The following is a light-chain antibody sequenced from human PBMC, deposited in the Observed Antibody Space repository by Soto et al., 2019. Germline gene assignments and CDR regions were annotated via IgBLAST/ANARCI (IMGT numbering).Light chain of an antibody. CDR1: SSDIGTYNF. V-gene: IGLV2-14*01. CDR2: EVS. Sequence: QSVLTQPASVSGSPGQSITISCTGTSSDIGTYNFVSWYQQHPGKVPKLIIYEVSSRPSEISDRFSGSKSGDTASLTISGLQAEDEAEYYCSSKINNNTPLYVFGTGTKVT. CDR3: SSKINNNTPLYV. J-gene: IGLJ1*01.